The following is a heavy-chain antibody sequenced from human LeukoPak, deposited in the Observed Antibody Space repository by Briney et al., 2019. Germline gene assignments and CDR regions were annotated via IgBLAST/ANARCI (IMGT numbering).Heavy chain of an antibody. V-gene: IGHV1-69*04. CDR2: IIPILGIA. CDR3: ARGGSHDAFDI. CDR1: GYTFTSYA. D-gene: IGHD3-16*01. J-gene: IGHJ3*02. Sequence: SVKVSCKASGYTFTSYAISWVRQAPGQGLEWMGRIIPILGIANYAQKFQGRVTITADKSTSTAYMELSSLRSEDTAVYYCARGGSHDAFDIWGQGTMVTVSS.